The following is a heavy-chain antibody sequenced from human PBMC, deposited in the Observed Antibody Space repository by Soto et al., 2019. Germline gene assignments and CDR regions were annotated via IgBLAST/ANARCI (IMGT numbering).Heavy chain of an antibody. J-gene: IGHJ4*02. CDR3: AKGTGVLEWL. D-gene: IGHD3-3*01. Sequence: QVQLVESGGGVVQPGRSLRLSCAASGFTFSSSGMHWVRQAPGKGLEWVAAISYDGSNKYYADSVKGQFTISRDNSKNTLYLQMNSLRAEDTAVYYCAKGTGVLEWLWGQGTLVTVSS. CDR1: GFTFSSSG. CDR2: ISYDGSNK. V-gene: IGHV3-30*18.